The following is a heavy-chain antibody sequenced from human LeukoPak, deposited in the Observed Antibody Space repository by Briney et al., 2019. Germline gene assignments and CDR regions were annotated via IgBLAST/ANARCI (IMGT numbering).Heavy chain of an antibody. CDR1: GDSIISSTSY. J-gene: IGHJ3*01. V-gene: IGHV4-39*01. Sequence: SETLSLTCTVSGDSIISSTSYWGWARLSPGKGLEWIGNVSYSGGTYYNPSLKSRVTLSVDTSKNQFYLRLSSVTAADMSTYYCARLYYFTTSGYNAFDVWGQGTMVAVSS. CDR2: VSYSGGT. CDR3: ARLYYFTTSGYNAFDV. D-gene: IGHD2/OR15-2a*01.